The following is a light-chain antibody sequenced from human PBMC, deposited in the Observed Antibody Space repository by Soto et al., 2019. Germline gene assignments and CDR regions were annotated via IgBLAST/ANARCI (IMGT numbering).Light chain of an antibody. CDR2: GAS. CDR1: QSVSSN. Sequence: EIVMTQSPATLSVSPGERATLSCRASQSVSSNLAWYQQKPGQAPSLLIYGASTRATGVPARFSATGSETDFTLTISGLQSGDSAVYFCQQYNNWPFSFGQGTRLEIK. V-gene: IGKV3-15*01. CDR3: QQYNNWPFS. J-gene: IGKJ5*01.